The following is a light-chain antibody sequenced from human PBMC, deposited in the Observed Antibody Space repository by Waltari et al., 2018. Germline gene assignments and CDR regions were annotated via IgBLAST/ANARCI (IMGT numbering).Light chain of an antibody. J-gene: IGKJ5*01. Sequence: EIVVTQSPATLSLSPGVETTLSGSTSASVSSNLAWFQQTDGQPPRIVLFDASSRAADTPARFSGGGSGTDYTLTISSLEPEDFATYYCQQRSAWPTTFGQGTRLEI. CDR1: ASVSSN. CDR2: DAS. CDR3: QQRSAWPTT. V-gene: IGKV3-11*01.